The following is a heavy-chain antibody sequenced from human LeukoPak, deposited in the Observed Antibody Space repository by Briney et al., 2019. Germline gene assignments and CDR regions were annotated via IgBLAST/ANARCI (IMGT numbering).Heavy chain of an antibody. CDR3: AREGNYCSGGSCYPGWFDP. CDR1: GGSFSGYY. V-gene: IGHV4-31*11. Sequence: SETLSLTCAVYGGSFSGYYWSWIRQHPGKGLEWIGYIYYSGSTYYNPSLKSRVTISVDTSKNQFSLKLSSVTAADTAVYYCAREGNYCSGGSCYPGWFDPWGQGTLVTVSS. J-gene: IGHJ5*02. CDR2: IYYSGST. D-gene: IGHD2-15*01.